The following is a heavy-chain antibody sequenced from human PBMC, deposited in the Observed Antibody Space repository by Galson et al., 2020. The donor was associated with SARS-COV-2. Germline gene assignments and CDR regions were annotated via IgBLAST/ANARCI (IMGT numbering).Heavy chain of an antibody. V-gene: IGHV3-23*01. D-gene: IGHD5-18*01. CDR1: GFTFSSYA. Sequence: GGSLRLSCAASGFTFSSYAMSWVRQAPGKGLEWVSAISGGDGSTYYADSVKGRFTISRDNSKNTLYLQMNSLRAEDTAVYYCAKDQRYSYGYDYWGQGTLVTVSS. CDR2: ISGGDGST. CDR3: AKDQRYSYGYDY. J-gene: IGHJ4*02.